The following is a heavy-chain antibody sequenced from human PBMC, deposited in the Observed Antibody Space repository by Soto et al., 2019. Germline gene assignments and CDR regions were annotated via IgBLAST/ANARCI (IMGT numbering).Heavy chain of an antibody. Sequence: SEILSLTCVVSVCPVSGDDLYWSWIRHLPGKGLEWIANVYHTGTTYYNPSLKSRVSMSVDTSQNQFSLILASVTAADTDVYYCARALVTDYNSRDYQPYFAMEVWGQGTSVTVSS. V-gene: IGHV4-31*02. CDR1: VCPVSGDDLY. J-gene: IGHJ6*01. D-gene: IGHD3-22*01. CDR3: ARALVTDYNSRDYQPYFAMEV. CDR2: VYHTGTT.